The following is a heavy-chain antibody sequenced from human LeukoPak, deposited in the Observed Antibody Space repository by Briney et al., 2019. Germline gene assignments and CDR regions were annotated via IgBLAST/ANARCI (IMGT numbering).Heavy chain of an antibody. CDR3: ARSGAIFGVVVIRSYFDY. D-gene: IGHD3-3*01. J-gene: IGHJ4*02. V-gene: IGHV4-34*01. CDR2: INHSGST. Sequence: SETLSLTCGVYGGSFRGYCWSWIRQPPGKGLEWIGEINHSGSTNYNPSLKSRVTLSVNTTKNQFALKLSSVTAADTGIYYCARSGAIFGVVVIRSYFDYWGQGILVTVSS. CDR1: GGSFRGYC.